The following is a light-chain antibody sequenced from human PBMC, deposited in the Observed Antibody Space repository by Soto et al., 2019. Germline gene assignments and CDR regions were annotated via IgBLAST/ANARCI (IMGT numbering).Light chain of an antibody. CDR2: DVS. Sequence: QSALTQPRSVSGSPGQSVTISCTGSRSDVGTYKYVSWYQQHPGKAPKLMIYDVSQRPSGVPDRFSGSKSGNTASLTIAGLQAEDESDYYCCSYAGRYSPVFGGGTKLTVL. CDR3: CSYAGRYSPV. J-gene: IGLJ2*01. CDR1: RSDVGTYKY. V-gene: IGLV2-11*01.